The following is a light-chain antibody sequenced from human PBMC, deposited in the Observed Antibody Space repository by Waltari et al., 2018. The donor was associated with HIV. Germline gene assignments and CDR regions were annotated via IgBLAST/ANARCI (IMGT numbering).Light chain of an antibody. CDR2: AAS. V-gene: IGKV1-9*01. J-gene: IGKJ3*01. Sequence: DIQLTQSPSFLSASVGDRVTITCRASHGISSSLAWYQQKPGKAPKLLIYAASTLHSGVPSRFSGSGSGTEFTLTISSLQPEDFVTYSCQQLNSYPFTFGPGTKVDIK. CDR1: HGISSS. CDR3: QQLNSYPFT.